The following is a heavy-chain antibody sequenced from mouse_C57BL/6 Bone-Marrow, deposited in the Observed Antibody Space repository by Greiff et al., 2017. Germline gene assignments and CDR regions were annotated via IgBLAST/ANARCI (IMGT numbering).Heavy chain of an antibody. V-gene: IGHV7-3*01. CDR3: ARDKGPYYGSSSDYFDY. J-gene: IGHJ2*01. CDR1: GFTFTDYY. CDR2: IRNKANGYTT. D-gene: IGHD1-1*01. Sequence: VQLKESGGGLVQPGGSLSLSCAASGFTFTDYYMSWVRQPPGKALEWLGFIRNKANGYTTEYSASVKGRFTISRDNSQSILYLQMNAMRAEDSATYYCARDKGPYYGSSSDYFDYWGQGTTLTVSA.